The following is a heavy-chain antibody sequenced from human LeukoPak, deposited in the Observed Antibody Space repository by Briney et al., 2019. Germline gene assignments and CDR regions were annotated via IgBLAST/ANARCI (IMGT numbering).Heavy chain of an antibody. Sequence: ASETLSLTCTVSGGSISSSSYYWGWIRQPPGKGLEWIGSIYYSGSTYYNPSLKSRVTISVDTSKNQFSLKLSSVTAADTAVYYCARDRISVAGTGLDYWGQGTLVTVSS. V-gene: IGHV4-39*07. CDR2: IYYSGST. CDR1: GGSISSSSYY. J-gene: IGHJ4*02. D-gene: IGHD6-19*01. CDR3: ARDRISVAGTGLDY.